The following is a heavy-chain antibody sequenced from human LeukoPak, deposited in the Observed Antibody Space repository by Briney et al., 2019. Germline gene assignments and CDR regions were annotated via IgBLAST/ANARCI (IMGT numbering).Heavy chain of an antibody. V-gene: IGHV3-30*04. Sequence: GGSLRLAWAAAGFTFSSYAMHWVRQAPGKGLEWVAVISYDGSNKYYADSVKGRFTISRDNSKDTLYLQMNSLRAEDTAVYYCAREGGSIAAVHYYYYMDVWGKGTTVTVSS. CDR1: GFTFSSYA. CDR3: AREGGSIAAVHYYYYMDV. CDR2: ISYDGSNK. D-gene: IGHD6-13*01. J-gene: IGHJ6*03.